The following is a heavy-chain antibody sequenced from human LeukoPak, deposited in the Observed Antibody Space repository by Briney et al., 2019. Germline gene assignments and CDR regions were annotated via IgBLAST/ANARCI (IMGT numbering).Heavy chain of an antibody. CDR3: ARRLNYYDSSVFDI. CDR1: GFTVSSNY. D-gene: IGHD3-22*01. Sequence: GGSLRLSCAASGFTVSSNYMSWVRQAPGKGLEWVSVIYSGGSTYYADSVKGRFTISRDNSKNTLYLQMNSLRAEDTAVYYCARRLNYYDSSVFDIWGQGTMVTVSS. CDR2: IYSGGST. J-gene: IGHJ3*02. V-gene: IGHV3-53*01.